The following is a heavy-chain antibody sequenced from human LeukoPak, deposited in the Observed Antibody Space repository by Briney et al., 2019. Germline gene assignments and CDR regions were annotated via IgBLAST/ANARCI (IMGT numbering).Heavy chain of an antibody. CDR3: VRGHFYGSGTSSIDF. J-gene: IGHJ4*02. CDR2: INPNSDNT. D-gene: IGHD3-10*01. CDR1: GYIFSNYF. V-gene: IGHV1-46*01. Sequence: ASVKVSCKASGYIFSNYFMHWVRQAPEQGLEWMAIINPNSDNTSYSQRFQGRVTVTSDTSTNTVCMEMNNLRSEDTAVYYCVRGHFYGSGTSSIDFWGQGTLVTVSS.